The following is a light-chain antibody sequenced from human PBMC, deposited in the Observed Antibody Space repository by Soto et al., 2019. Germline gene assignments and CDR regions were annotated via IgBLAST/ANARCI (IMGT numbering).Light chain of an antibody. Sequence: AIRMTQSPSSLSASTGDRVNITCRASQSIYNYLAWYQQKPGKAPQVLIYAASTLESGVPSRFSGSGFGTDFTLTISSLQPEDFATYYCHQCYSYPRTFGQGTKVEVK. CDR3: HQCYSYPRT. CDR2: AAS. CDR1: QSIYNY. V-gene: IGKV1-8*01. J-gene: IGKJ1*01.